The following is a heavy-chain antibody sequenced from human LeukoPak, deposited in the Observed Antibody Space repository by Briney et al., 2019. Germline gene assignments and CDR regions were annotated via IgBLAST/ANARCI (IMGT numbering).Heavy chain of an antibody. CDR2: IIPILGIA. V-gene: IGHV1-69*02. CDR3: ARQFTGSPAQDY. J-gene: IGHJ4*02. D-gene: IGHD5-24*01. CDR1: GGTFSSYT. Sequence: SVKVSCKASGGTFSSYTISWVRQAPGQGLEWMGRIIPILGIANYAQKFQGGVTITADKSTSTAYMELSSLRSEDTAVYYCARQFTGSPAQDYWGQGTLVTVSS.